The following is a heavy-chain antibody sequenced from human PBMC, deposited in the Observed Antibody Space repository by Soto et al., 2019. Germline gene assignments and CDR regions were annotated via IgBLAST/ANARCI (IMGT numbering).Heavy chain of an antibody. CDR3: ARGPGRGGDRWFDP. CDR1: GFTFSSYS. D-gene: IGHD3-10*01. CDR2: ISSSGSTI. V-gene: IGHV3-21*04. Sequence: EVQLVESGGGLVKPGGSLRLSCAASGFTFSSYSMNWVRQAPGKGLEWVSSISSSGSTIYYADSVKGRFTISRDNAKNSLYLQMNCLRAEDTAVYYCARGPGRGGDRWFDPWGQGTLVTVSS. J-gene: IGHJ5*02.